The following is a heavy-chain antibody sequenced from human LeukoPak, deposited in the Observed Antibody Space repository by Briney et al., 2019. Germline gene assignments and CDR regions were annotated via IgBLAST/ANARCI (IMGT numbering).Heavy chain of an antibody. Sequence: GGSLRLSCAASGFTFSSYSMNWVRQAPGKGLEWVSSISSSSSYIYYADSVKGRFTISRDNAKNSLYLQMNSLRAEDTAVYYCARASIAVVGLTGNYFDYWGQGTLVTVSS. CDR3: ARASIAVVGLTGNYFDY. V-gene: IGHV3-21*01. D-gene: IGHD6-19*01. J-gene: IGHJ4*02. CDR1: GFTFSSYS. CDR2: ISSSSSYI.